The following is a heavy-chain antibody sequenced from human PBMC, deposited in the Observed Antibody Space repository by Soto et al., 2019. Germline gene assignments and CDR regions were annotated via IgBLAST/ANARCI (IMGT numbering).Heavy chain of an antibody. CDR3: ARENFNWNYDWFDP. Sequence: LSLTCTVSGGPISSYYWSWIRQPAGKGLEWIGRIYTSGSTNYNPSLKSRVTMSVDTSKNQFSLKLSSVTAADTAVYYCARENFNWNYDWFDPWGQGTLVTVSS. CDR2: IYTSGST. D-gene: IGHD1-7*01. J-gene: IGHJ5*02. CDR1: GGPISSYY. V-gene: IGHV4-4*07.